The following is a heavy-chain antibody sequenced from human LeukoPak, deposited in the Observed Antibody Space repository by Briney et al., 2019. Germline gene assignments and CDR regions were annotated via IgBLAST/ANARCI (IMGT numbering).Heavy chain of an antibody. CDR1: GFTVSSNY. CDR2: VNHSGST. D-gene: IGHD1-1*01. J-gene: IGHJ3*02. Sequence: PGGSLRLSCAASGFTVSSNYMSWIRQPPGKGLEWIAEVNHSGSTNYNPSLKSRVTRSVDTSKNQFSLKLSSVTAADTAVYYCASPFGFPRTGTSRRAFDIWGQGTMVTVSS. V-gene: IGHV4-34*01. CDR3: ASPFGFPRTGTSRRAFDI.